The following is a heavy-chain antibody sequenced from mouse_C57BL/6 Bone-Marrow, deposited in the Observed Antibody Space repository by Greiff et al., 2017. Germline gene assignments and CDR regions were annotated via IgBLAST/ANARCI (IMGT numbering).Heavy chain of an antibody. CDR2: IDPSDSYT. Sequence: QVQLQQPGAELVKPGASVKLSCKASGYTFTSYWMQWVKQRPGQGLEWIGEIDPSDSYTNYNQKFKGKATLTVDTSSSTAYMQLSSLTSEDSAVYYCARRKVTTPWFAYWGQGTLVTVSA. CDR3: ARRKVTTPWFAY. J-gene: IGHJ3*01. CDR1: GYTFTSYW. V-gene: IGHV1-50*01. D-gene: IGHD2-3*01.